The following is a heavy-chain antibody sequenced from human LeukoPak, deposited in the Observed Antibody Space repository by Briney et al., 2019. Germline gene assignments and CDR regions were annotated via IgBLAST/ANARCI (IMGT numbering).Heavy chain of an antibody. J-gene: IGHJ6*02. Sequence: GGSLRLSCAASGFTFSSYAMSWVRQAPGKGLEWVSAISGSGGSTYYADSVKGRFTISRDNSKNTLYLQMNSLRAEDTAVYYCAKDILNYDILTGYYIGYGMDVWGQGTTVTVSS. D-gene: IGHD3-9*01. CDR2: ISGSGGST. CDR3: AKDILNYDILTGYYIGYGMDV. CDR1: GFTFSSYA. V-gene: IGHV3-23*01.